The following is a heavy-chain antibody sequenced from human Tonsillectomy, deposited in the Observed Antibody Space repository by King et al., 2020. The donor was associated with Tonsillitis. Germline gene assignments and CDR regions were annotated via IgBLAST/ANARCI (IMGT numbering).Heavy chain of an antibody. V-gene: IGHV5-51*01. CDR3: ARHVFGIVEAPAFDY. Sequence: QLVQSGAEVKKPGESLKISCKGSGYRFTSYWIAWVRQMPGKGLEWMGVIYPGDPDTRYSPSFQGQVTITADKSITTAYLQWSGLTASDTAMYFCARHVFGIVEAPAFDYWGQGTLVSVSS. J-gene: IGHJ4*02. CDR2: IYPGDPDT. D-gene: IGHD1-26*01. CDR1: GYRFTSYW.